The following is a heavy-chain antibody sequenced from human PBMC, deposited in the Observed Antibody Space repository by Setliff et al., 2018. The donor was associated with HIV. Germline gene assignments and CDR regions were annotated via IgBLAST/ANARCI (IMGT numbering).Heavy chain of an antibody. CDR1: GGTFSSCA. CDR2: IIPIFGTT. V-gene: IGHV1-69*05. CDR3: ARPSSGWQFDY. J-gene: IGHJ4*02. Sequence: ASVKVSCKASGGTFSSCAISWVRQAPGQGLEWMGGIIPIFGTTNYAQKFQGRVTMTTDTSTSTAYMELRSLRSDDTAVYYCARPSSGWQFDYWGQGTLVTVSS. D-gene: IGHD6-19*01.